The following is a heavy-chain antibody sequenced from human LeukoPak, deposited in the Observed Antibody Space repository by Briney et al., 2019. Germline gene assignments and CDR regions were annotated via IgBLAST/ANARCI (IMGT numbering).Heavy chain of an antibody. Sequence: PSETLSLTCTVSGASIRSYYWSWIRQPPGKGLEWIGYIYYSGNTNYNPSLKSRVTISVDTSKNQISLKLSSVTAADTAVYYCARRNYGMYEYYFDYWGQGTLVTVSS. CDR2: IYYSGNT. D-gene: IGHD2-8*01. CDR3: ARRNYGMYEYYFDY. V-gene: IGHV4-59*08. CDR1: GASIRSYY. J-gene: IGHJ4*02.